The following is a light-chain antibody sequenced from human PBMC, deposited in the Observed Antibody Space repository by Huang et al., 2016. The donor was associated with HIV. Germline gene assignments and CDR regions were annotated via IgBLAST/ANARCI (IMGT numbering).Light chain of an antibody. CDR1: QSVSSY. CDR3: QQRSNWPPLT. CDR2: DAS. Sequence: EIVLTQSPATLSLSPGERATHSCRASQSVSSYLAWYQQRPGQAPRLLIHDASNRATGIPARFSGSGSGTDFTLTISSLEPEDFAVYYCQQRSNWPPLTFGGGTKVEIK. V-gene: IGKV3-11*01. J-gene: IGKJ4*01.